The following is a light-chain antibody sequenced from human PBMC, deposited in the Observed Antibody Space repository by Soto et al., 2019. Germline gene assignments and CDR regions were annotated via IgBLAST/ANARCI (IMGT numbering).Light chain of an antibody. J-gene: IGKJ5*01. Sequence: ATQMTQSPSSLSASVGDRITITCRASRDIGSDLSRYQQKPGKAPTPLIHAASNLQSGVPSRFSGSGSETEFTLTISRLQPDDFATYFCHSRAFGQGTPLET. CDR1: RDIGSD. V-gene: IGKV1-6*01. CDR2: AAS. CDR3: HSRA.